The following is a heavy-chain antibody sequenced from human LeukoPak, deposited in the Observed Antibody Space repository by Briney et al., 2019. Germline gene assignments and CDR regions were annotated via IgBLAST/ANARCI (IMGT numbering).Heavy chain of an antibody. J-gene: IGHJ4*02. V-gene: IGHV4-59*01. CDR2: IYHSGSS. Sequence: SETLSLTCTVSGGSISSYYWNWIRQSPGKGLEWIGHIYHSGSSNYNPSLKSRVTISVDTSKNQFSLKMSSVTAADTAVYYCARGGYNFDYWGQGTLVTVSS. CDR3: ARGGYNFDY. D-gene: IGHD5-12*01. CDR1: GGSISSYY.